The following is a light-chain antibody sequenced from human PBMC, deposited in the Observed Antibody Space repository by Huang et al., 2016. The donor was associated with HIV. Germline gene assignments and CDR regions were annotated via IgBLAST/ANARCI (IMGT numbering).Light chain of an antibody. J-gene: IGKJ5*01. V-gene: IGKV3-11*01. Sequence: EIVLTQSPATLSLSPGERATLSCRASQSVSNYLAWYQQKPGQAPRLLIYDASNRATGIPARFSGSGSGTDFTLTIRSLEPEDFAVYYCQQRTNWPRSITFGQGIRLEIK. CDR2: DAS. CDR1: QSVSNY. CDR3: QQRTNWPRSIT.